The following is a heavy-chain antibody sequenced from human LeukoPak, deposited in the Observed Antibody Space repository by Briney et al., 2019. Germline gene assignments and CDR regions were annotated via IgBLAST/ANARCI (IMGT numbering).Heavy chain of an antibody. D-gene: IGHD1-26*01. CDR2: ISYDGSNK. CDR3: ASRSGSYGEIYDY. V-gene: IGHV3-30-3*01. J-gene: IGHJ4*02. CDR1: GFTFDDYA. Sequence: PGGSLRLSCAASGFTFDDYAMHWVRQAPGKGLEWVAVISYDGSNKYYADSVKGRFTISRDNSKNTLYLQMNSLRAEDTAVYYCASRSGSYGEIYDYWGQGTLVTVSS.